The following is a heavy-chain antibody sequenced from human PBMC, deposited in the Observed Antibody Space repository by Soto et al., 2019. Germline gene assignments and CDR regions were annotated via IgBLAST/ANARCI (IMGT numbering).Heavy chain of an antibody. Sequence: EVQLLESGGGLVQPGGSLRLSCVASGFTFGNYGLSWVRQAPGKGLEWVAAISGSGFTTYYADPVKGRFTISRDNSKNTFYLQMNSLRAEDTAVYYCAKDRNGSGNYYYGMDVWGQGTTVTVSS. CDR3: AKDRNGSGNYYYGMDV. CDR1: GFTFGNYG. D-gene: IGHD3-10*01. CDR2: ISGSGFTT. J-gene: IGHJ6*02. V-gene: IGHV3-23*01.